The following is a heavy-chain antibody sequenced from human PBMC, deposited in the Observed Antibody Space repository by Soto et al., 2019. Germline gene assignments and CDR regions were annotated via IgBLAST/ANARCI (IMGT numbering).Heavy chain of an antibody. CDR1: GFTFSNAW. V-gene: IGHV3-15*01. Sequence: EVQLVESGGGLVKPGGSLRLSCAASGFTFSNAWMSWVRQAPGKGLEWVGRLKRKTDGGTTDYAARVKGRITISRDESKNTLYLQMNRLNTEYTAVYYFTTDAYYGSGSYYSKHDAFDIWGQGTMVTVSS. CDR2: LKRKTDGGTT. D-gene: IGHD3-10*01. CDR3: TTDAYYGSGSYYSKHDAFDI. J-gene: IGHJ3*02.